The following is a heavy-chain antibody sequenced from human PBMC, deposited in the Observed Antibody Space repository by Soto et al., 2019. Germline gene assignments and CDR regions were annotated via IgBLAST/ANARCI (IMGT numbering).Heavy chain of an antibody. D-gene: IGHD2-2*01. J-gene: IGHJ6*03. Sequence: TFSIYAMSWVRQAPGKGLEWVSAISGRGDNTYYADSVEGRFTISRDNSKKTLYLQMNSLRAEDTAIYWVVPSTILYMDVWGEGTTVTVSS. CDR2: ISGRGDNT. CDR1: TFSIYA. V-gene: IGHV3-23*01. CDR3: VPSTILYMDV.